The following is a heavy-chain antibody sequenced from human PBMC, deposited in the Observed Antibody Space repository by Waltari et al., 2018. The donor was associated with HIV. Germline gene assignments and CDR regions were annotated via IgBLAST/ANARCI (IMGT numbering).Heavy chain of an antibody. D-gene: IGHD2-8*01. J-gene: IGHJ5*02. CDR2: MNPNSGNT. CDR3: ARGGKGRMSHTLIWLDP. CDR1: GYTFPSYD. Sequence: QVQLVQSGAEVTKPGASVTVSCKASGYTFPSYDIHWVRPATGQGLEWMGWMNPNSGNTAHAQKFQGRVTMTRNTSISTAYMELSSLRYEDTAVYYCARGGKGRMSHTLIWLDPWGQGTLVTVSS. V-gene: IGHV1-8*01.